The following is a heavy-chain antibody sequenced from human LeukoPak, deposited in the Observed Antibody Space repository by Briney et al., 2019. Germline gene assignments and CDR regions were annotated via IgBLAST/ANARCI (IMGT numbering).Heavy chain of an antibody. CDR2: IITTGGVT. J-gene: IGHJ4*02. CDR1: GFTFNNYG. Sequence: GGTLRLSCTASGFTFNNYGMSWVRQAPGKGLEWVSSIITTGGVTDYADSVKGRFTISRDNSRNTLYMQMNSLRAEDTAVYYCAKTSRRLCSSSSCYTLDSWGQGALVTVSS. V-gene: IGHV3-23*01. CDR3: AKTSRRLCSSSSCYTLDS. D-gene: IGHD2-2*02.